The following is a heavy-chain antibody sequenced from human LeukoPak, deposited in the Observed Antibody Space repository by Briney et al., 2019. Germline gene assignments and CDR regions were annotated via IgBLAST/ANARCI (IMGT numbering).Heavy chain of an antibody. J-gene: IGHJ4*02. D-gene: IGHD3-3*01. CDR3: ARVEWVFGNYGPGFDY. CDR1: GGTLSSYA. CDR2: IIPIFGTA. V-gene: IGHV1-69*13. Sequence: SVKVSCKASGGTLSSYAISWVRQAPGQGLEWMGGIIPIFGTANYAQKFQGRVTITADESTSTAYMELSSLRSEDTAVYYCARVEWVFGNYGPGFDYWGQGTLVTVSS.